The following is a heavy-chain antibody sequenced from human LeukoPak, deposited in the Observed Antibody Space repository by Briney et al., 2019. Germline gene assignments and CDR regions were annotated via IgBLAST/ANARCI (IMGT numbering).Heavy chain of an antibody. CDR2: ISGSGGST. D-gene: IGHD3-3*01. Sequence: GGSLRLSCAASGFTFSSSWMTWVRQAPGKGLEWVSAISGSGGSTYYADSVKGRFTISRDNSKNTLYLQMNSLRAEDTAVYYCAKEGVGSIFGVVSQISTFDYWGQGTLVTVSS. CDR3: AKEGVGSIFGVVSQISTFDY. V-gene: IGHV3-23*01. CDR1: GFTFSSSW. J-gene: IGHJ4*02.